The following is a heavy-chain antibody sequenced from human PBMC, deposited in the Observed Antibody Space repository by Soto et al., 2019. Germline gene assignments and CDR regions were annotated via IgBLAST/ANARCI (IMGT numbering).Heavy chain of an antibody. J-gene: IGHJ3*02. Sequence: SQTLSRTCAISGDSVSSNSSAWNWNRQSPSRGLEWLGRTYYRSKWYNDYAVFVKSRITINPDTSKNQFSLQLNSVTPEDTAVYYCARVYCSSSSCYSYAFDIWGQGTMVTVSS. CDR3: ARVYCSSSSCYSYAFDI. CDR1: GDSVSSNSSA. V-gene: IGHV6-1*01. D-gene: IGHD2-2*02. CDR2: TYYRSKWYN.